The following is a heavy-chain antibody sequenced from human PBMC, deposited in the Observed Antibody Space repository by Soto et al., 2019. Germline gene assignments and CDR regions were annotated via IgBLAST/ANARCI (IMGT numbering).Heavy chain of an antibody. V-gene: IGHV3-72*01. Sequence: HPGGSLRLSCAASGLAFNDHYMDWVRQAPGKGLEWVGRSRNKANSFTTEYAASVNGRFSVSRDDSKNSLFLQMNSLKTEDTAVYYCTIGGVVVAATSLLIWGQGTMVTVSS. CDR1: GLAFNDHY. CDR3: TIGGVVVAATSLLI. CDR2: SRNKANSFTT. J-gene: IGHJ3*02. D-gene: IGHD2-15*01.